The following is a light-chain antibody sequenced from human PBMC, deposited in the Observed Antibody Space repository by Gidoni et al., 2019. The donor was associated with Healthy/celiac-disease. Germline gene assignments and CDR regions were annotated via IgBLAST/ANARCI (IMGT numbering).Light chain of an antibody. CDR1: QSVLYSSNNKNY. CDR3: QQYYSTPWT. CDR2: WAS. J-gene: IGKJ1*01. Sequence: DIVMTQSPDSLAVSLGERATINCKSSQSVLYSSNNKNYLAWYQQKPGQPPKLLIYWASTREPGVPDRFSGSGSGTDFTLTISSLQAEDVAVYYCQQYYSTPWTFGQXTKVEIK. V-gene: IGKV4-1*01.